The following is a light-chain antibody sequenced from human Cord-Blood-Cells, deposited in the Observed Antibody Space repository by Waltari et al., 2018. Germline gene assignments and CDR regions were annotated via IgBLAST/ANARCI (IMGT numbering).Light chain of an antibody. CDR2: EGS. Sequence: QSALTQPASVSGSPGQSITISCRGTSSDVGSYNLVSWYQQHPGNAPKPMIYEGSKRPSGVSNRFSGSKSGNTASLTISGLQAEDEADYYCCSYAGSSTWVFGGGTKLTVL. CDR1: SSDVGSYNL. V-gene: IGLV2-23*01. J-gene: IGLJ3*02. CDR3: CSYAGSSTWV.